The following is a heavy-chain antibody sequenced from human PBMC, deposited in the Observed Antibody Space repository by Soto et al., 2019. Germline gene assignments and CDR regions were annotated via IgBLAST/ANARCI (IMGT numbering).Heavy chain of an antibody. J-gene: IGHJ6*02. CDR1: GYSFTSYW. Sequence: PGESLKISCKGSGYSFTSYWIGWVRQMPGKGLEWMGIIYPGDSDTRYSPSFQGQVTISVDKSISTAYLQWSSLKASDTAMYYCARTSAAGKYYYGMDVWGQGNTVTVSS. CDR2: IYPGDSDT. CDR3: ARTSAAGKYYYGMDV. V-gene: IGHV5-51*01. D-gene: IGHD6-13*01.